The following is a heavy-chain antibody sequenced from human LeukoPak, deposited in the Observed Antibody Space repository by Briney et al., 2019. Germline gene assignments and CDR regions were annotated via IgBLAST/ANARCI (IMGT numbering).Heavy chain of an antibody. V-gene: IGHV3-23*01. CDR1: GFTFSSYA. CDR3: ARDQNYYDILTGYYNVFDY. CDR2: ISGSGGYT. J-gene: IGHJ4*02. Sequence: GGSLRLSCAASGFTFSSYAMSWVRQAPGKGLEWVSVISGSGGYTYYADSVKGRFTISRDNAKNSLYLQMNSLRAEDTAVYYCARDQNYYDILTGYYNVFDYWGQGTLVTVSS. D-gene: IGHD3-9*01.